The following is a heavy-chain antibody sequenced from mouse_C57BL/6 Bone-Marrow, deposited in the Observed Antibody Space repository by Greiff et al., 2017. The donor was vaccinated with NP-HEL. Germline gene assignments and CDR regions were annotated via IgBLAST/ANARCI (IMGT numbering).Heavy chain of an antibody. CDR3: ARDEGLSHWYFDV. J-gene: IGHJ1*03. V-gene: IGHV7-1*01. CDR1: GFTFSDFY. CDR2: SSNKANDYTT. D-gene: IGHD1-1*02. Sequence: DVHLVESGGGLVQSGRSLRLSCATSGFTFSDFYMEWVRQAPGKGLEWIAASSNKANDYTTEYSASVKGRFIVSRDTSQSILYLQMNARVAEDTAIYDCARDEGLSHWYFDVWGTGTTVTVSS.